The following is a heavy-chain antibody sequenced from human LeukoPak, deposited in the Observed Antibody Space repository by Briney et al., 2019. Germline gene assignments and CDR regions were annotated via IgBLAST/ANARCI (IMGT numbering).Heavy chain of an antibody. CDR2: ISGSGSNT. CDR3: AREKGILELIY. Sequence: PGGPLRLSCAASGFTFTNYAMTWVRQAPGKAVEWVSVISGSGSNTDYADSVKGRFTISRDNSKNTLYLQMNSLRAEDTAVYYCAREKGILELIYWGQGTLVTVSS. CDR1: GFTFTNYA. V-gene: IGHV3-23*01. J-gene: IGHJ4*02. D-gene: IGHD3-10*01.